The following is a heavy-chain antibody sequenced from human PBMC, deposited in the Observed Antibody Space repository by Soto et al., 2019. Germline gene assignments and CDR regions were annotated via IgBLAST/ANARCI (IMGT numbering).Heavy chain of an antibody. CDR3: TRDASRDSSARGWFDP. CDR1: GFTFLIFT. J-gene: IGHJ5*02. CDR2: ISSNSAYI. Sequence: GSLTLSCAASGFTFLIFTMNWVRQAPGKGLEWVSTISSNSAYIYYTDALRGRFTISRDNAKNSLHLQMNSLRAEDTAVYYCTRDASRDSSARGWFDPWGPGTLVTVSS. V-gene: IGHV3-21*01. D-gene: IGHD6-13*01.